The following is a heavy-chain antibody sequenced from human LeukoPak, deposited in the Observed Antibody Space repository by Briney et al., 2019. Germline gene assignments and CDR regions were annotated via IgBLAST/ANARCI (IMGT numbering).Heavy chain of an antibody. D-gene: IGHD3-10*01. V-gene: IGHV5-51*01. CDR2: IYPGDSDT. J-gene: IGHJ5*02. Sequence: GESLKISCKASGYIFTTYWIGWARQMPGKGLEWMGIIYPGDSDTRYSPSFEGQVTISADKSISIACLQWSSLKASDTAMYYCARQYGQSDNWFDPWGQGTLVTVSS. CDR3: ARQYGQSDNWFDP. CDR1: GYIFTTYW.